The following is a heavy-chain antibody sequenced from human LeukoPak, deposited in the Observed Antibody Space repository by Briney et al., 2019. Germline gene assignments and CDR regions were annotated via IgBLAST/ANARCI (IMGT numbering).Heavy chain of an antibody. CDR1: VASMIIYY. J-gene: IGHJ4*02. CDR2: FYYSGRT. Sequence: PSQTLSLPCTVSVASMIIYYWTWIRQLPGKGLEWIGNFYYSGRTKYNPPLMGRATISIDTAKIPFSLKLTSLSAAGTVVLCCAKGGSYYDGDYWGQGTLVTVSS. CDR3: AKGGSYYDGDY. V-gene: IGHV4-59*03. D-gene: IGHD1-26*01.